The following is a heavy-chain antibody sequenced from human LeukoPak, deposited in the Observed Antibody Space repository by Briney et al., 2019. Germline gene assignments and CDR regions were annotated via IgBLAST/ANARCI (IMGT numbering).Heavy chain of an antibody. CDR1: GGSISSSSYY. CDR2: IYYSGST. V-gene: IGHV4-39*07. CDR3: ARSGEVPAVDY. J-gene: IGHJ4*02. D-gene: IGHD2-2*01. Sequence: RTSETLSLTCTVSGGSISSSSYYWGWIRQPPGKGLEWIGSIYYSGSTYYNPSLKSRVTISVDTSKNQFSLKLSSVTAADTAVYYCARSGEVPAVDYWGQGTLVTVSS.